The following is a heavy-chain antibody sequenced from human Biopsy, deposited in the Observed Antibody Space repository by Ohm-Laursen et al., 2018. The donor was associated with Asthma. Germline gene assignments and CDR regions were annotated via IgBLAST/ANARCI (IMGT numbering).Heavy chain of an antibody. J-gene: IGHJ3*02. Sequence: SLRLSCAASGFTVSTNGMSWVRQPPGKGLEWVSVIYSGGGTYHADSVQGRVTISRDNSKNTLSLQMNSLRAEDTAVYYCARAYGVSFFSGSFDIWGQGTMVTVSS. CDR1: GFTVSTNG. CDR2: IYSGGGT. V-gene: IGHV3-53*01. CDR3: ARAYGVSFFSGSFDI. D-gene: IGHD4-17*01.